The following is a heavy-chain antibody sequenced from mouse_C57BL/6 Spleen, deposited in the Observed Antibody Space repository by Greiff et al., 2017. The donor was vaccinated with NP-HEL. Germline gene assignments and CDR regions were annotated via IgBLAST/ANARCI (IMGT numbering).Heavy chain of an antibody. CDR3: ARVYYGFYWYFDV. D-gene: IGHD1-1*01. CDR1: GFTFSDYY. J-gene: IGHJ1*03. Sequence: EVQLVESEGGLVQPGSSMKLSCTASGFTFSDYYMAWVRQVPEKGLEWVANINYDGSSTYYLDSLKSRFIISRDNAKNILYLQMSSLKSEDTATYYCARVYYGFYWYFDVWGTGTTVTVSS. CDR2: INYDGSST. V-gene: IGHV5-16*01.